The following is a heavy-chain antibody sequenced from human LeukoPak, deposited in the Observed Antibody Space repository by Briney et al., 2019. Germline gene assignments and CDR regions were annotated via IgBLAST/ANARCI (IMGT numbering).Heavy chain of an antibody. CDR3: AKELAAAGNPAYDS. CDR2: IGGDGI. Sequence: PGGSLRLSCAASGFTLSNYAMSWVRQAPGKGLEWVSGIGGDGIFYADSVRGRFTISRDNSKNTLYLQMNSLRGDDTALYYCAKELAAAGNPAYDSWGQGILVTVSS. CDR1: GFTLSNYA. J-gene: IGHJ5*01. V-gene: IGHV3-23*01. D-gene: IGHD6-13*01.